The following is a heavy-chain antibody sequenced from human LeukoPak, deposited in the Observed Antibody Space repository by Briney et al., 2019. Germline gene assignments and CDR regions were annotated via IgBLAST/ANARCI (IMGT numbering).Heavy chain of an antibody. D-gene: IGHD1-1*01. J-gene: IGHJ5*02. CDR2: IYYSGST. CDR1: GGSISSYY. CDR3: ASTSGYPPHNWFDP. Sequence: SETLSLTCTVSGGSISSYYWSWIRQPPGKGLEWIGYIYYSGSTNYNPSLKSRVTISVDTSKNQFSLKLSSMTAADTAVYYCASTSGYPPHNWFDPWGQGTLVTVSS. V-gene: IGHV4-59*01.